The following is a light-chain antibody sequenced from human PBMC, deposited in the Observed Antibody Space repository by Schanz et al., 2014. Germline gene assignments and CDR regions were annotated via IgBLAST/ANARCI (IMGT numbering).Light chain of an antibody. J-gene: IGKJ4*01. CDR1: QSVINNY. CDR3: QQNAYAPLT. CDR2: GAS. V-gene: IGKV3-20*01. Sequence: EIVLTQSPGTLSLSPGERATLSCRASQSVINNYLAWYQQKPGQAPRLLIYGASSRATGIPDRFSGSGSGTDFTLTISRLEPEDFAVYYCQQNAYAPLTFGGGTRVEIK.